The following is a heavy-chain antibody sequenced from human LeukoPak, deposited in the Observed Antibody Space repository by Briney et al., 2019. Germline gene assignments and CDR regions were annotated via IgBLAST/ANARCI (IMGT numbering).Heavy chain of an antibody. V-gene: IGHV4-59*01. CDR1: GGSISSYY. D-gene: IGHD3-10*01. CDR3: ARGNIFYYGLTYYFDY. Sequence: SSETLSLTCTVSGGSISSYYWSWIRQPPGKGLEWIGYIYYSGSTTYNPSLKSRVTISVDTSKNQFSLKLSSVTAADTAVYYCARGNIFYYGLTYYFDYWGQGTLVTVSS. CDR2: IYYSGST. J-gene: IGHJ4*02.